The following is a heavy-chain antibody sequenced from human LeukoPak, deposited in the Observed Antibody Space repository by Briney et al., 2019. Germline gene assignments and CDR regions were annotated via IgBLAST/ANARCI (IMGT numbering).Heavy chain of an antibody. J-gene: IGHJ4*02. CDR2: ISSNGGST. CDR3: AASGVWSSSWYGHY. D-gene: IGHD6-13*01. CDR1: GFTFSSYA. Sequence: PGGSLRLSCAASGFTFSSYAMHWVRQAPGKGLEYVSAISSNGGSTYYANSVKGRFTISRDNSKNTLYLQMGSLRAEDMAVYYCAASGVWSSSWYGHYWGQGTLVTVSS. V-gene: IGHV3-64*01.